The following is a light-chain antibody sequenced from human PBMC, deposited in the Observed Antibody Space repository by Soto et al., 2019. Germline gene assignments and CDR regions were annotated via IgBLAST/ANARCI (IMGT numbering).Light chain of an antibody. J-gene: IGKJ3*01. CDR2: TLS. V-gene: IGKV2-40*01. CDR3: IHRIEPAT. Sequence: DIVMTQTPLSLPVTPGEPASISCRSSQSLLDSDDGNTYLDWYLQKPGQSPQLLIYTLSYRASEVPDRFSGSWSGPHLTLQISTVEAENVAVYYCIHRIEPATFGPGTKVDIK. CDR1: QSLLDSDDGNTY.